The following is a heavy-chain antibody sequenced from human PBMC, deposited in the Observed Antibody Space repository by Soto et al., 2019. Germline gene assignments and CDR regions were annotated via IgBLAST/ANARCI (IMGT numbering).Heavy chain of an antibody. CDR1: GGTFDNFI. Sequence: QVQLVQSGAEVKEPGSSVRVSCKASGGTFDNFIMNWVRQTPGQGLEWMGGIVPMLGTPTYAEKFKGRVTISATGSTSTMYMAVTSLRSEDTAIYYCARNGTYSPSLRQYSGMDVWGQGTTVTVSS. V-gene: IGHV1-69*01. CDR2: IVPMLGTP. CDR3: ARNGTYSPSLRQYSGMDV. D-gene: IGHD1-26*01. J-gene: IGHJ6*02.